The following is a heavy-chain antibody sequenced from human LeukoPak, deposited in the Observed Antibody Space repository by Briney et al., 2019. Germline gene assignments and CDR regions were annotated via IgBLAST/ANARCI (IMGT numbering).Heavy chain of an antibody. J-gene: IGHJ4*02. CDR1: GFTFSSYG. CDR3: AKXPXCSXGSCYSGYFDY. Sequence: GGSLRLSCAASGFTFSSYGMHWVRQAPGRGLEWVAFIRYDGSNKYYADSVKGRFTISRDNSKNTLYLQMNSLRADDTAVYYCAKXPXCSXGSCYSGYFDYWGQGTLVTVSS. V-gene: IGHV3-30*02. D-gene: IGHD2-15*01. CDR2: IRYDGSNK.